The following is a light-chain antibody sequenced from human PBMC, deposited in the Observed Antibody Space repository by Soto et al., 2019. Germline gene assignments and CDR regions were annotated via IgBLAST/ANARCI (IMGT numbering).Light chain of an antibody. V-gene: IGKV3-11*01. CDR1: QSVGNY. CDR3: QQRSNWPPLT. J-gene: IGKJ4*01. CDR2: DAS. Sequence: EIVLTQSPATLSLSPGERATLSCRASQSVGNYLTWYQQQPGQAPRLLIYDASNRATGIPARFSGSGSETDFTLTISSLEPEDFAVYYCQQRSNWPPLTFGGGTKVEIK.